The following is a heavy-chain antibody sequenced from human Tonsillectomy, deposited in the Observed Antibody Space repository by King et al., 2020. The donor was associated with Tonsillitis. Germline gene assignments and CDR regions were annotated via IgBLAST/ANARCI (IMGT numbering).Heavy chain of an antibody. CDR1: GFSLSTSGVG. Sequence: TLKDSGPTLVKPTQTLTLTCTFSGFSLSTSGVGVGWIRQPPGKSLEWLALIYGNDDKRYRPSLKSRLTITKDNSKKQVVLTMTNMDPVDTATYYCALPWDYYDGSRYFIPDYFHHWGQGTLVTVSS. CDR2: IYGNDDK. V-gene: IGHV2-5*01. J-gene: IGHJ1*01. D-gene: IGHD3-22*01. CDR3: ALPWDYYDGSRYFIPDYFHH.